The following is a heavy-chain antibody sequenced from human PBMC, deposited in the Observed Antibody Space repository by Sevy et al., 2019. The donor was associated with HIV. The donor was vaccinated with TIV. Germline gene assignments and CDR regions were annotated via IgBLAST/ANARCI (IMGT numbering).Heavy chain of an antibody. V-gene: IGHV3-23*01. D-gene: IGHD3-10*01. CDR2: ISGSGGST. Sequence: GGSLRLSCAASGFTFSSYAMSWVRQAPGKGLEWVSAISGSGGSTYYADSVKGRFTISRDNSKNMLYLQMNSLRAEDTAVYYCAKDPLLWFGESAFDYWGQGTLVTVSS. CDR3: AKDPLLWFGESAFDY. CDR1: GFTFSSYA. J-gene: IGHJ4*02.